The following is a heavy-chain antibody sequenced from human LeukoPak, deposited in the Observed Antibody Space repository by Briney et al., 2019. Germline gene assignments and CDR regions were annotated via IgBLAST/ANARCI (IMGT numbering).Heavy chain of an antibody. CDR2: IYHSGST. V-gene: IGHV4-38-2*02. CDR3: ARSDRLVPAALEYYFDY. CDR1: GYSISSGYY. J-gene: IGHJ4*02. D-gene: IGHD2-2*01. Sequence: SETLSLTCTVSGYSISSGYYWGWIRQPPGKGLEWIGSIYHSGSTYYNPSLKSRVTISVDTSKNQFSLKLSPVTAADTAVYYCARSDRLVPAALEYYFDYWGQGTLVTVSS.